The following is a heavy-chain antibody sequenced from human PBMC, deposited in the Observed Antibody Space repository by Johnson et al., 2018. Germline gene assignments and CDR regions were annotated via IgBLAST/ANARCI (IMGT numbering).Heavy chain of an antibody. D-gene: IGHD4-23*01. CDR3: AKYQDGNAGAFDI. J-gene: IGHJ3*02. Sequence: VQLVESGGGLVKPGGSLRLSCAASGFPFSNAWMSWVRQAPGKGLEWVGRIKSKTDGGTRDYAAPVKGRFTISRDESKNTLYLQLNSLKTEDTAVYYCAKYQDGNAGAFDIGGQGTMVTVSS. CDR1: GFPFSNAW. CDR2: IKSKTDGGTR. V-gene: IGHV3-15*01.